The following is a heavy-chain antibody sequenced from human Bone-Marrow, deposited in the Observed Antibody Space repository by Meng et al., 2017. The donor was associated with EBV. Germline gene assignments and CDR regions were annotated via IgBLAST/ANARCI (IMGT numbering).Heavy chain of an antibody. CDR2: INPSGGAT. CDR3: ARGTLTY. CDR1: GYTFTTYY. J-gene: IGHJ4*02. Sequence: QVQVLQSGAEVKKPGASVKLSCKAFGYTFTTYYIHWVRQAPGQGLEWMGIINPSGGATSYAQKFQGRVTLTRDTSTSTVYMELSSLKSEDTAVYYCARGTLTYWGQGTLVTVSS. V-gene: IGHV1-46*01.